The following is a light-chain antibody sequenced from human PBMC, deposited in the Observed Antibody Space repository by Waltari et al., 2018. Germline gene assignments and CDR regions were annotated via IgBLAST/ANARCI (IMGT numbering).Light chain of an antibody. CDR3: QESYTPPYT. V-gene: IGKV1-39*01. CDR1: QRISTY. CDR2: SAS. Sequence: DIQMTQSPSSLSASVGDIVAIPCRASQRISTYVNWYQQKPGKAPGRLIFSASHLQGGVPSRFRGSGSGTDFTLTISGLQPEDFATYHCQESYTPPYTFGQGTKLEI. J-gene: IGKJ2*01.